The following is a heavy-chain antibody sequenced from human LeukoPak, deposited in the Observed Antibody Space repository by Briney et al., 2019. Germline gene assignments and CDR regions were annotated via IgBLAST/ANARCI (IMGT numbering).Heavy chain of an antibody. CDR1: GFTFSSYG. CDR2: IWYDGSNK. Sequence: GGSLRLSCAASGFTFSSYGMHWVRQAPGKGLEWVAVIWYDGSNKYYADSVKGRFIISRDNSKNTLYLQMNSLRAEDTAVYYCARAQGRYDSSEGAFDIWGQGTMVTVSS. J-gene: IGHJ3*02. V-gene: IGHV3-33*01. CDR3: ARAQGRYDSSEGAFDI. D-gene: IGHD3-22*01.